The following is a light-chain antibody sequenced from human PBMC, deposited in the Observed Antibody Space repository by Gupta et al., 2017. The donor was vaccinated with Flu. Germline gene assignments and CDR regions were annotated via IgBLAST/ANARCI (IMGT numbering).Light chain of an antibody. J-gene: IGLJ2*01. V-gene: IGLV4-69*01. Sequence: QLVLTQSPSASASLRASVKVTCTLSSGHSSYTIEWHQQQPEKGPRFLMKVNSDGTHTKGDGIPGRFSGSSSGAERYLIISSLQSEDEAEYYCQTWGTGIRVFGGGTKVTVL. CDR2: VNSDGTH. CDR3: QTWGTGIRV. CDR1: SGHSSYT.